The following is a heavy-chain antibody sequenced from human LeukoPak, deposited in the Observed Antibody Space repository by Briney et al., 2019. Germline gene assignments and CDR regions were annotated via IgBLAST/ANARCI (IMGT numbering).Heavy chain of an antibody. V-gene: IGHV3-11*03. CDR3: ASMYFSQYLQH. CDR2: ISSFSNFR. Sequence: GGSLRLSCAASGFTFSDYYMSWIRQAPGKGLEWVSHISSFSNFRSYADSVKGRFTISRDNSKNTLYLQMNSLRAEDTAVYYCASMYFSQYLQHWGQGTLVTVSS. D-gene: IGHD2-8*01. CDR1: GFTFSDYY. J-gene: IGHJ1*01.